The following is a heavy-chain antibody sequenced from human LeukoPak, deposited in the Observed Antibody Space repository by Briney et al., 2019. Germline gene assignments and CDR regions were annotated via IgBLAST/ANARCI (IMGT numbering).Heavy chain of an antibody. CDR1: GGSISSGGYY. Sequence: SQTLSLTCTVSGGSISSGGYYWSWIRQHPGKGLEWIGYIYYSGSTYYNPSLKSRVTISVDTSKNQFSLKLSSVTAADTAVYYCARSRRDGYIHFDYWGQGTLVTVSS. CDR2: IYYSGST. J-gene: IGHJ4*02. V-gene: IGHV4-31*03. D-gene: IGHD5-24*01. CDR3: ARSRRDGYIHFDY.